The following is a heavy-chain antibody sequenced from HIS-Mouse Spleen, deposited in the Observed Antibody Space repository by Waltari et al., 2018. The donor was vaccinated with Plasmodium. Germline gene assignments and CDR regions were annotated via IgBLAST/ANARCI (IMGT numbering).Heavy chain of an antibody. Sequence: QVQLVQSGAEVKKPGASVKVSCKASGYTFTGYYMHWVRQAPGQGLEWMGWINPNSGGTNYAQKFQGRVTMTRDTSISTAYMELSRLGSDDTAVYYCARDPGKGSSSGEKGEGYWGQGTLVTVSS. J-gene: IGHJ4*02. D-gene: IGHD6-13*01. CDR3: ARDPGKGSSSGEKGEGY. CDR1: GYTFTGYY. CDR2: INPNSGGT. V-gene: IGHV1-2*02.